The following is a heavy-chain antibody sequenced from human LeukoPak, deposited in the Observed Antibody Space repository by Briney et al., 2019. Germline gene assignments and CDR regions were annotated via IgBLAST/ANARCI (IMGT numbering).Heavy chain of an antibody. J-gene: IGHJ5*02. CDR1: GYTFTSYG. CDR3: ARDQVQLERRGLRRYGWFDP. CDR2: ISAYNGNT. Sequence: ASVKVSCKASGYTFTSYGISWVRQAPGQGLEWMGWISAYNGNTNYAQKLQGRVTMTTDTSTSTAYMALRSLRSDDTAVYYCARDQVQLERRGLRRYGWFDPWGQGTLVTVSS. D-gene: IGHD1-1*01. V-gene: IGHV1-18*01.